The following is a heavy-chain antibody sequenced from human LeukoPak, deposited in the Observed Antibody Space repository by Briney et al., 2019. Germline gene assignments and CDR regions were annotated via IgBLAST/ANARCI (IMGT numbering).Heavy chain of an antibody. CDR3: ARLPVQSYYYYGMDV. CDR2: IYYIGST. D-gene: IGHD1-1*01. Sequence: SETLSLTCTVSGGSISSYYWSWIRQPPGKGLEWIGYIYYIGSTNYNPSLKSRVTISVDTSKNQFSLKLSSVTAADTAVYYCARLPVQSYYYYGMDVWGQGTTVTVSS. V-gene: IGHV4-59*08. J-gene: IGHJ6*02. CDR1: GGSISSYY.